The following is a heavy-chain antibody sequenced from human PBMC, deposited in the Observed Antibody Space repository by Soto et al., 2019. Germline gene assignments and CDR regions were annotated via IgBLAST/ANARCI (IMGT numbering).Heavy chain of an antibody. CDR2: IIPTFGRT. V-gene: IGHV1-69*13. Sequence: GASVKVSCKASGDTFSSYAISWVRQAPGKGLEWMGKIIPTFGRTNYAQKFQGRLTISADDSTSTAYMELRSLVSEDTAGYYCARDPRSSFAMDVWGQGTTVTVSS. CDR3: ARDPRSSFAMDV. D-gene: IGHD6-6*01. CDR1: GDTFSSYA. J-gene: IGHJ6*02.